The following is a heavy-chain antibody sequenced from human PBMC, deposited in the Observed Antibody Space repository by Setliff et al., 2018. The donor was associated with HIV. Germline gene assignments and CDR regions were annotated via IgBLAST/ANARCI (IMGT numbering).Heavy chain of an antibody. V-gene: IGHV1-18*04. CDR3: ARAKTSGTYYGWSY. J-gene: IGHJ4*02. D-gene: IGHD1-26*01. CDR2: ISAYNGNT. Sequence: WASVKVSCKASGYTFTSYYMHWVRQAPGQGLEWMGWISAYNGNTNYAQKLQGRVTMTTDTSTSTAYMELRSLRSDDTAVYYCARAKTSGTYYGWSYWGQGTLVTVS. CDR1: GYTFTSYY.